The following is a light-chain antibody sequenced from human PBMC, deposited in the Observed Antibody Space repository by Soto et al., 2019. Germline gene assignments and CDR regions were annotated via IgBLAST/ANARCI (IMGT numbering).Light chain of an antibody. J-gene: IGKJ5*01. CDR2: DAS. Sequence: VLTHSPSTLSVSPGESATLSCRASQSVTSSLAWYQQEPGQAPRLLISDASIRAAGIPDRFSGSGSGTDFTLTISRLEPEDFALYYCQQYVVGSTLSFGRGTRLEI. CDR1: QSVTSS. CDR3: QQYVVGSTLS. V-gene: IGKV3-20*01.